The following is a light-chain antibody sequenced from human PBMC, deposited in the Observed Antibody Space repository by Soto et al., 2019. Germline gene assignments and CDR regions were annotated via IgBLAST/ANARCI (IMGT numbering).Light chain of an antibody. J-gene: IGKJ4*01. CDR3: QQYNNWPLT. CDR1: QSMYNN. Sequence: EIVLTQSPGTLPLSPGERATLSCRASQSMYNNLAWYQQKPGQAPRLLIYFASTRATGIPARFSGSGSGTEFTLTISSLQSEDFAVYYCQQYNNWPLTFGGGTKVEI. V-gene: IGKV3-15*01. CDR2: FAS.